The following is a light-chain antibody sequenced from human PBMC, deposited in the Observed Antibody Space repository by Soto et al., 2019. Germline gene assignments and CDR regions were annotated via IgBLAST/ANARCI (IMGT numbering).Light chain of an antibody. CDR1: QSVGSN. V-gene: IGKV3-15*01. CDR2: GAS. J-gene: IGKJ1*01. Sequence: ETVMTQSPATLSVSPGERATLSCRASQSVGSNLAWYQLKPGQAPRLLIYGASTRAIGTTTRFSGSGSGTEFTLTISSLQSEEFAVYCCHQYNNWPPAFGQGTKVEIK. CDR3: HQYNNWPPA.